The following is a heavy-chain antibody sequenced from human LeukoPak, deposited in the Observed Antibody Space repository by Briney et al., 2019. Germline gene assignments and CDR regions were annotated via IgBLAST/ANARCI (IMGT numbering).Heavy chain of an antibody. CDR1: GFTFSTFW. J-gene: IGHJ4*02. CDR2: IRYDGSNK. D-gene: IGHD6-19*01. CDR3: AKTRAGGYGLDY. Sequence: GGSLRLSCAASGFTFSTFWMHWVRRAPGKGLEWVAFIRYDGSNKYYADSVKGRFTISRDNSKNTLYPQMNSLRAEDTAVYYCAKTRAGGYGLDYWGQGTLVTVSS. V-gene: IGHV3-30*02.